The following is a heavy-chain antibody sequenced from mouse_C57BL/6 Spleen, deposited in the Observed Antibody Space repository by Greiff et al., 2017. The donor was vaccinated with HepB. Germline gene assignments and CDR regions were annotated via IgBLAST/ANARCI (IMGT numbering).Heavy chain of an antibody. Sequence: QVHVKQSGTELVKPGASVKLSCKASGYTFTSYWMHWVKQRPGQGLEWIGNINPSNGGTNYNEKFKSKATLTVDKSSSTAYMQLSSLTSEDSAVYYCARPHYYGSSQAWFAYWGQGTLVTVSA. D-gene: IGHD1-1*01. CDR2: INPSNGGT. CDR1: GYTFTSYW. CDR3: ARPHYYGSSQAWFAY. J-gene: IGHJ3*01. V-gene: IGHV1-53*01.